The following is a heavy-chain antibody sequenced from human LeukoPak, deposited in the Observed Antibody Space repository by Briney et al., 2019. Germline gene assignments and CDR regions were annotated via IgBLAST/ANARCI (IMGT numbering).Heavy chain of an antibody. D-gene: IGHD5-18*01. V-gene: IGHV3-30*03. CDR3: WIQTSHHTNYYGMDV. CDR2: ISYDGSNK. J-gene: IGHJ6*02. Sequence: GGSLRLSCAASGFTFSTYSMNWVRQAPGKGLEWVAVISYDGSNKYYTDSVKGRFTISRDNSKNTLYLQMNSLRAEDTAVYYCWIQTSHHTNYYGMDVWGQGTTVTVSS. CDR1: GFTFSTYS.